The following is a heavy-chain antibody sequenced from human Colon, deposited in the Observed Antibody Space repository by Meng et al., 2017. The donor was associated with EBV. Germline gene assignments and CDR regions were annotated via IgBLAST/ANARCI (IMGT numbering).Heavy chain of an antibody. Sequence: QVQLVQSVAEVKKPGASVKVSCKASGYTFTHHGISWIRQAPGQGLEWMGWISCYNGDTMYAQKFQGRVTMTTDRSTSTAYMDLRSLRSDDTAVYYCARDPSNTSGRYAYFDYWGQGTLVTVSS. J-gene: IGHJ4*02. CDR1: GYTFTHHG. D-gene: IGHD6-19*01. CDR2: ISCYNGDT. CDR3: ARDPSNTSGRYAYFDY. V-gene: IGHV1-18*01.